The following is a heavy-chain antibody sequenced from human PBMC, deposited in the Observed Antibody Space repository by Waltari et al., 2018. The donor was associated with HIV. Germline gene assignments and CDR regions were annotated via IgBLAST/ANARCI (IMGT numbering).Heavy chain of an antibody. Sequence: QVQLQQWGAGLLKPSETLSLTCAVSGESLIGYSWSWIRQPPRKGLEWIGEGNDSGDTNYNPSLKSRVTISLDTSKNQFSLKVSSVTAADTAVYYCARGNPHIVVTYFQHWDQGALVTVSS. CDR3: ARGNPHIVVTYFQH. V-gene: IGHV4-34*01. CDR2: GNDSGDT. J-gene: IGHJ1*01. CDR1: GESLIGYS. D-gene: IGHD2-21*01.